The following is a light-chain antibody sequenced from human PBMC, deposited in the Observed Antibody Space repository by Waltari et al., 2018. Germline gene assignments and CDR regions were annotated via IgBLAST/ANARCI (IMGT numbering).Light chain of an antibody. CDR2: ENN. CDR3: GTWDSSLSAVV. Sequence: QSVLTQPPSVSAAPGQKVTISCSGSSSNIGNNYVSWYQPLPGTAPELLIYENNKRPSGIPDRFSGSKSGTSATLGITGLQTGDEADYYCGTWDSSLSAVVFGGGTKLTVL. J-gene: IGLJ2*01. V-gene: IGLV1-51*02. CDR1: SSNIGNNY.